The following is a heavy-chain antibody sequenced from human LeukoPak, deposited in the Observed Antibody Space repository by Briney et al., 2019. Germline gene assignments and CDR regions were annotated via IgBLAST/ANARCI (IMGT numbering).Heavy chain of an antibody. V-gene: IGHV3-15*01. CDR1: GFTFSNAW. CDR3: TTGVRYFDWSYYYYGMDV. D-gene: IGHD3-9*01. CDR2: IKSKTDGGTT. J-gene: IGHJ6*02. Sequence: GGSLRLSCAASGFTFSNAWMSWVRQAPGKGLEWVGRIKSKTDGGTTDYAAPVKGRFTISRDDSKNTLYLQMNSLKTEDTAVYYCTTGVRYFDWSYYYYGMDVWGQGTTVTVSS.